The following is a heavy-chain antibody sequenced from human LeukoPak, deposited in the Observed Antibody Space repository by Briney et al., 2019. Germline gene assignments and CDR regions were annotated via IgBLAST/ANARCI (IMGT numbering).Heavy chain of an antibody. D-gene: IGHD2-15*01. CDR2: ISYDGTNK. Sequence: GTSLRLSCAASGFTFSNYGMHWVRQAPGKGLEWVAVISYDGTNKYYADSVKGRFTISRDNSKNTLYLQMNSLRAEDTAVYYCARDKAAFDYWGQGTLVTVSS. V-gene: IGHV3-30*03. CDR1: GFTFSNYG. CDR3: ARDKAAFDY. J-gene: IGHJ4*02.